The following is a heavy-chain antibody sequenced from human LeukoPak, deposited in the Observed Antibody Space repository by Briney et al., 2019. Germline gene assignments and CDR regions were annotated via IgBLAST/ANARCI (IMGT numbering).Heavy chain of an antibody. CDR1: GFTFSDYN. V-gene: IGHV3-20*01. CDR2: INWNGGST. D-gene: IGHD1-26*01. J-gene: IGHJ4*02. CDR3: ARVGRGSSPINGNFDY. Sequence: GGSLRLSCAAYGFTFSDYNMRWIRQAPGKGLEWVSGINWNGGSTGYADSVKGRFTISRDNAKNSLYLQMNSLRAEDTALYHCARVGRGSSPINGNFDYWGQGTLVTVSS.